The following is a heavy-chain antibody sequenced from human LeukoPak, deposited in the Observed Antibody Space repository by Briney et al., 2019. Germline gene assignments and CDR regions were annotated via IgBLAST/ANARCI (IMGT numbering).Heavy chain of an antibody. CDR2: IIPIFGTA. Sequence: SVKVSCKASGGTFSSYAISWVRQAPGQGLEWMGGIIPIFGTANYAQKFQGRVTITADESTSTAYMELSSLRSEDTAVYYCARDTGYCSGGSCYFFGYYYYGMDVWGQGTTVTVSS. CDR3: ARDTGYCSGGSCYFFGYYYYGMDV. D-gene: IGHD2-15*01. J-gene: IGHJ6*02. CDR1: GGTFSSYA. V-gene: IGHV1-69*13.